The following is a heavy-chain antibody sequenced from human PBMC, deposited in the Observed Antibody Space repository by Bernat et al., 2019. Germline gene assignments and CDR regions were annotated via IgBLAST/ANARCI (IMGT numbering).Heavy chain of an antibody. Sequence: EVQLVESGGGLVQPGGSLRLSCAASSFSFSLYWMSWVRQAPGKGLEWVANINKGGSEEKYVDSVKGRFTISRDNDKNSLYLQMNSLRAEDTAVYYCAWDVDNDILTGYFDHWGQGTLVTVSS. CDR2: INKGGSEE. V-gene: IGHV3-7*04. J-gene: IGHJ5*02. CDR3: AWDVDNDILTGYFDH. D-gene: IGHD3-9*01. CDR1: SFSFSLYW.